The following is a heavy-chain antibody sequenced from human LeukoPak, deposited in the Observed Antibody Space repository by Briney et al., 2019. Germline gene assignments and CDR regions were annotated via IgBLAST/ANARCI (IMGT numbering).Heavy chain of an antibody. V-gene: IGHV1-69*05. D-gene: IGHD1-1*01. Sequence: ASVKVSCKASGGTFSSYTISWVRQAPGQGLEWMGRIIPIFGTANYAQKFQGRVTITTDESTSTAYMELSSLRSEDTAVYYCARDQVESNWFDPWGQRTLVTVSS. J-gene: IGHJ5*02. CDR3: ARDQVESNWFDP. CDR2: IIPIFGTA. CDR1: GGTFSSYT.